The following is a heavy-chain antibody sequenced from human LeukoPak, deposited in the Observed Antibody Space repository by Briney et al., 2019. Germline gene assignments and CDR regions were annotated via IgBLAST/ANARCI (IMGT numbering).Heavy chain of an antibody. CDR1: GYTLTELS. D-gene: IGHD6-6*01. CDR2: FDPEDGET. CDR3: ATAPYSSSSPSYYYCYMDV. J-gene: IGHJ6*03. Sequence: ASVKVSCKVSGYTLTELSMHWVRQAPGKGLEWMGGFDPEDGETIYAQKFQVRVTMTEDTSTDTAYMELSSLRSEDTAVYYCATAPYSSSSPSYYYCYMDVWGKGTTVTVSS. V-gene: IGHV1-24*01.